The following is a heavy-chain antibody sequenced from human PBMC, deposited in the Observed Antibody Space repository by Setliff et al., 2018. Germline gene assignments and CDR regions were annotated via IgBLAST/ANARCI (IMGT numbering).Heavy chain of an antibody. J-gene: IGHJ4*02. V-gene: IGHV3-7*01. CDR2: IKEDGSQR. D-gene: IGHD2-21*01. CDR3: SSYLVS. CDR1: GFTFSSYA. Sequence: GALRLSCAASGFTFSSYAMHWVRQAPGKGLEWVANIKEDGSQRNYVDAVRGRFTVSRDDARNLLYLQMNSLRVDDTAVYYCSSYLVSWGQGALVTVSS.